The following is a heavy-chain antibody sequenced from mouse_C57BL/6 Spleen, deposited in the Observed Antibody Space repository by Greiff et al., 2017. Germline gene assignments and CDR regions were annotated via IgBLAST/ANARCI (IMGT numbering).Heavy chain of an antibody. Sequence: QVQLQQPGAELVRPGASVKMSCKASGYTFTSYCISWVKQRTGQGLEWIGEIYPGSGNTYYNEKFKGKATLTADKSSSTAYMKLRSLTSEDSAVYLCRNYDLLDAMGCRGQGTSVTVSS. V-gene: IGHV1-81*01. D-gene: IGHD2-3*01. CDR1: GYTFTSYC. CDR2: IYPGSGNT. CDR3: RNYDLLDAMGC. J-gene: IGHJ4*01.